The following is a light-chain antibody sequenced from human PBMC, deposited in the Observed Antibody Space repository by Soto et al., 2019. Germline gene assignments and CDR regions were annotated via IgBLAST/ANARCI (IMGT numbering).Light chain of an antibody. CDR3: SSYAGSNDRWV. CDR1: SSDIGAYNY. J-gene: IGLJ3*02. CDR2: EVS. V-gene: IGLV2-8*01. Sequence: QSALTHPPSASGSPGQSVTISCTGTSSDIGAYNYVSWYQQHPGKAPKLMIHEVSKRPSGVPDRFSGSKSGNTASLTVSGLQAEDEADYYCSSYAGSNDRWVFGGGTKLTVL.